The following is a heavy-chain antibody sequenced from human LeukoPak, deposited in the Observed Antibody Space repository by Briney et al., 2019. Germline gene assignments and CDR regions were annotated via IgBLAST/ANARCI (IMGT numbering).Heavy chain of an antibody. Sequence: INPSFRSTSYAQKFQGRVTMTSDTSTSTVYMELSSLRSEDTAVYYCARGDHYGSGNPTDYWGQGTLVTVSS. CDR3: ARGDHYGSGNPTDY. D-gene: IGHD3-10*01. J-gene: IGHJ4*02. CDR2: INPSFRST. V-gene: IGHV1-46*01.